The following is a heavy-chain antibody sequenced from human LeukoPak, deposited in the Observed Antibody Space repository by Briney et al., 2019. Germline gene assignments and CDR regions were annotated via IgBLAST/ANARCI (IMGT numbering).Heavy chain of an antibody. Sequence: PSETLSLTCTVPGGSISSYYWSWIRQPPGKGLEWIGYSYYSGSTNYNPSLKSRVTISVDTSKNKFSLMLSSVTAADTAVYYCARAGGSGSYYSGFYYYYYMDVWGKGTTVTVSS. CDR2: SYYSGST. J-gene: IGHJ6*03. D-gene: IGHD3-10*01. V-gene: IGHV4-59*01. CDR3: ARAGGSGSYYSGFYYYYYMDV. CDR1: GGSISSYY.